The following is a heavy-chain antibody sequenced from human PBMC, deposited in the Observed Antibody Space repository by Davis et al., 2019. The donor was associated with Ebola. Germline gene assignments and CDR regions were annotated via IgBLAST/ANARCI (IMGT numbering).Heavy chain of an antibody. CDR1: GDSVTSSH. CDR3: AKGKGYCSDISCYSYDAFGS. J-gene: IGHJ3*02. Sequence: MPSETLSLTCTVSGDSVTSSHWNWIRQPPGKGLEWIGYLYFRGSTTYNPSHKSRVSISVDTSKNQFSLKLNSVTSADTAVYYCAKGKGYCSDISCYSYDAFGSWGQGTMVTVS. V-gene: IGHV4-59*02. D-gene: IGHD2-2*01. CDR2: LYFRGST.